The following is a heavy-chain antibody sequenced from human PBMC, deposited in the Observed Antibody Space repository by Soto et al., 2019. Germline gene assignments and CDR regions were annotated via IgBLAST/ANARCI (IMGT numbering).Heavy chain of an antibody. CDR2: IYYSGST. CDR3: ASYSSGWYDVSY. V-gene: IGHV4-61*01. Sequence: QVQLQESGPGLVKPSETLSLTCTVSGGSVSSGSYYWSWIRQPPGKGLKWIGYIYYSGSTNYNPSLKSRVTISVDTSKNQFSLKLNSVTAADTAVYYCASYSSGWYDVSYWGQGTLVTVSS. D-gene: IGHD6-19*01. CDR1: GGSVSSGSYY. J-gene: IGHJ4*02.